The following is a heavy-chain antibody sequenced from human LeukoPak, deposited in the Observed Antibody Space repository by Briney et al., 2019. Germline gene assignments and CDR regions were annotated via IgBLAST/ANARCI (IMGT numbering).Heavy chain of an antibody. Sequence: GGSLRLSCAASGFTFSSYSMNWVRQAPGKGLEWVSSISSSSSYIYYADSVKGRFTISRDNAKTSLYLQMNSLRAEDTAVYYCAREAEAYYDSGSYSFDYWGQGILVTVSS. CDR1: GFTFSSYS. D-gene: IGHD3-10*01. CDR2: ISSSSSYI. CDR3: AREAEAYYDSGSYSFDY. V-gene: IGHV3-21*04. J-gene: IGHJ4*02.